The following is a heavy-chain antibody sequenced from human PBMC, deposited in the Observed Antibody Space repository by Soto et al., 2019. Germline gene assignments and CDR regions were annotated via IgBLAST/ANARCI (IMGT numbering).Heavy chain of an antibody. CDR1: GYRFTSYW. CDR3: ARRTYDSSGYPSGLDY. CDR2: IDPSDSYT. V-gene: IGHV5-10-1*01. J-gene: IGHJ4*02. D-gene: IGHD3-22*01. Sequence: GESLKISCKGSGYRFTSYWISWVRQMPGKGLEWMGRIDPSDSYTNYSPSFQGHVTISADKSISTAYLQWSTLKASDTAMYYCARRTYDSSGYPSGLDYWGQGTLVTVSS.